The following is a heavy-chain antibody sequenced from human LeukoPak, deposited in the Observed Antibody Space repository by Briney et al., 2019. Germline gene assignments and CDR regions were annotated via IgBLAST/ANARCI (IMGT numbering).Heavy chain of an antibody. CDR3: AIRRDGYNYDY. CDR2: IYYSGST. V-gene: IGHV4-59*08. D-gene: IGHD5-24*01. Sequence: PSETLSLTCTVSGGSISSYYWSWIRQPPGKGLEWIGYIYYSGSTNYNPSLKSRVTISVDTSKNQFSLKQSSVTAADTAVYYCAIRRDGYNYDYWGQGTLVSVSS. J-gene: IGHJ4*02. CDR1: GGSISSYY.